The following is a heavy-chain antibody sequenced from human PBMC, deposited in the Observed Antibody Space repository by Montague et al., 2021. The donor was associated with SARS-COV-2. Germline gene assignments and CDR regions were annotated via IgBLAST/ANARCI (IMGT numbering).Heavy chain of an antibody. J-gene: IGHJ4*02. D-gene: IGHD3-10*01. V-gene: IGHV4-39*01. CDR2: LDYSGSP. CDR3: ARPEAKYGSPLYYFDY. CDR1: GGSISSSSYY. Sequence: SETLSLTCTVSGGSISSSSYYWGWICQHPGQGLEWIGSLDYSGSPYYTPSLKSRVTISVDTYKNQFSLKLSSVTAADTAVYYCARPEAKYGSPLYYFDYWGQGTLVTVSS.